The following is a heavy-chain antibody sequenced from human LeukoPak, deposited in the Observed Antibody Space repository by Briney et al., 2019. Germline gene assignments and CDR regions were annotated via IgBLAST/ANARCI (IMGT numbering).Heavy chain of an antibody. V-gene: IGHV4-39*01. CDR1: GGSISSSSYY. J-gene: IGHJ4*02. CDR3: ARYSSALIDY. CDR2: IYYSGST. D-gene: IGHD6-19*01. Sequence: SETLSLTCTVSGGSISSSSYYWGWIRQPPGKGLEWIGSIYYSGSTYYNPSLKSRVTISVDTSKNQFSLKLSSVTAADTAVYYCARYSSALIDYWGQGTLVTVSS.